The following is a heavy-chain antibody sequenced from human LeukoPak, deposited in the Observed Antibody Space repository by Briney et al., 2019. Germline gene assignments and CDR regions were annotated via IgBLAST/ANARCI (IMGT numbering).Heavy chain of an antibody. D-gene: IGHD2/OR15-2a*01. CDR3: ARVRPLLLSYYGMDV. J-gene: IGHJ6*01. Sequence: PGGSLRLSCAASGFTFSSYWMSWVRQAPGKGLEWVANIKQDGSEKYYVDSVKGRFTISRDNAKNSLYLQMNSLRAEDTAVYYCARVRPLLLSYYGMDVWGQGTTVTVSS. CDR1: GFTFSSYW. V-gene: IGHV3-7*01. CDR2: IKQDGSEK.